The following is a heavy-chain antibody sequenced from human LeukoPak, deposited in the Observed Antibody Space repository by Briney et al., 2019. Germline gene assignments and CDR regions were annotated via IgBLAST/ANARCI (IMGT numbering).Heavy chain of an antibody. CDR1: GFTFTSYA. J-gene: IGHJ4*02. CDR2: INTNTGNP. D-gene: IGHD6-13*01. CDR3: ASPSSSSWYLYYFDY. Sequence: GASVKVSCKASGFTFTSYAMNWVRQAPGQGLEWMGWINTNTGNPTYAQGFTGRFVFSLDTSVSTAYLQISSLKAEDTAVYYCASPSSSSWYLYYFDYWGQGTLVTVSS. V-gene: IGHV7-4-1*02.